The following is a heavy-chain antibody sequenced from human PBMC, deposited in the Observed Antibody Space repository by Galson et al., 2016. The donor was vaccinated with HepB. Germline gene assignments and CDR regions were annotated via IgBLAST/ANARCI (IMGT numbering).Heavy chain of an antibody. Sequence: SLGLSCAASGFTFSSYWMSWVRQAPGKGLEWVADIKEDGSEKNYVDSAKGRFTISRDNANNLVYLQMNSLRAEDTAVYYCARHKVATIGFDYWGQGTLVIVSS. CDR2: IKEDGSEK. V-gene: IGHV3-7*01. D-gene: IGHD5-12*01. CDR1: GFTFSSYW. CDR3: ARHKVATIGFDY. J-gene: IGHJ4*02.